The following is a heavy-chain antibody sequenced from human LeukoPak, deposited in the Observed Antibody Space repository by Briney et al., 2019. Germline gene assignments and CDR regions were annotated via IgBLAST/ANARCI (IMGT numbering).Heavy chain of an antibody. CDR2: ISGSGGST. D-gene: IGHD1-26*01. V-gene: IGHV3-23*01. J-gene: IGHJ4*02. CDR1: GFTFSSYA. Sequence: GGSLRLSCAASGFTFSSYAMSWVRQAPGKGLEWVSAISGSGGSTYYADSVKGRFTISRDNSKNTLYPQMNSLRAEDTAVYYCAKGEGATTYFDYWGQGTLVTVSS. CDR3: AKGEGATTYFDY.